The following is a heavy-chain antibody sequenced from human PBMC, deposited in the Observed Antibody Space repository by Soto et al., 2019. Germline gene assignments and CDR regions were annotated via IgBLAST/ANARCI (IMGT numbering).Heavy chain of an antibody. CDR2: IYSGGST. CDR3: ARDPWAADY. J-gene: IGHJ4*02. CDR1: GFTVSTKY. D-gene: IGHD3-16*01. Sequence: EVQLVESGGGLVQPGGSLRLSCAASGFTVSTKYMSWVRQAPGKGLEWVSVIYSGGSTFYADSVRGRFTISRDNSKNKLNLQMNSLRAEDTAVYYCARDPWAADYWGQGTLVTVAS. V-gene: IGHV3-66*01.